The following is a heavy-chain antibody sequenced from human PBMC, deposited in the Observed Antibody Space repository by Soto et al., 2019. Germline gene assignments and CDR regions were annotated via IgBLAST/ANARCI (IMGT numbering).Heavy chain of an antibody. J-gene: IGHJ6*02. Sequence: ASVKVSCKASGYTFTSYYMHWVRQAPGQGLEWMGIINPSGGSTSYAQKFQGRVTMTRDTSTSTVYMELGSLRSEDTAVYYCARDPDCGGHGCYYGMDVWGQGTTVTVSS. CDR1: GYTFTSYY. CDR3: ARDPDCGGHGCYYGMDV. V-gene: IGHV1-46*01. CDR2: INPSGGST. D-gene: IGHD2-21*01.